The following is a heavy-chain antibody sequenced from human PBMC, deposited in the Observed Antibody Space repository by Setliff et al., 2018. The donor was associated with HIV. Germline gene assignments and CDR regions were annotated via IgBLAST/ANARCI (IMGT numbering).Heavy chain of an antibody. CDR3: ARGQWFGELFRPSDAFDI. J-gene: IGHJ3*02. Sequence: ASVKVSCKASGYNFTDYDINWVRQATGQGLEWMGWMNPNSGNTGYAQKFQGRVTMTRNTSISTAYMELSSLRSEDTAVYYCARGQWFGELFRPSDAFDIWGQGTMVTVPS. V-gene: IGHV1-8*02. CDR1: GYNFTDYD. CDR2: MNPNSGNT. D-gene: IGHD3-10*01.